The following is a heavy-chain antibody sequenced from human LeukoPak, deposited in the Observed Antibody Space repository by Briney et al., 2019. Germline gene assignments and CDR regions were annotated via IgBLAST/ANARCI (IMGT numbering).Heavy chain of an antibody. J-gene: IGHJ4*02. CDR3: ARGLPRRRPCGGDCYLYYFDY. CDR2: MNPNSGNT. CDR1: GYTFTSYD. V-gene: IGHV1-8*01. Sequence: ASVKVSCKASGYTFTSYDINWVRQATGHGLEWMGWMNPNSGNTGYAQKFQGRVTMTRNTSISTAYMELSSLRSEDTAVYYCARGLPRRRPCGGDCYLYYFDYWGQGTLVTVSS. D-gene: IGHD2-21*02.